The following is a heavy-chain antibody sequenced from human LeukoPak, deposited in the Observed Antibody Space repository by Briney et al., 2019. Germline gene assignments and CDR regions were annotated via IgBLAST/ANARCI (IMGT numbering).Heavy chain of an antibody. D-gene: IGHD1-14*01. Sequence: GGSLRLSRAASGFTFSSCGFNWVRQAPGKGLEWVSSIGPTGTDRYYADSVRGRFTISRDNAKNSMYLQMDSLRDEDTAVYYCATETIGRHYDYWGQGTLLTVSS. V-gene: IGHV3-21*01. CDR3: ATETIGRHYDY. CDR2: IGPTGTDR. CDR1: GFTFSSCG. J-gene: IGHJ4*02.